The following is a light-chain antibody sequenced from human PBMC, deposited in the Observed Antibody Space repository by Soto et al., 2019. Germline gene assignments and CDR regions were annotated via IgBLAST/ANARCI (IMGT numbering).Light chain of an antibody. J-gene: IGKJ1*01. Sequence: EIVLTQSPGTLSLSPGDRATLSCRASQSVNSNYLAWYQRKPGQAPRLLIYGASNRATDIPYRFSASGSGTDFTLTITRLEAQDFAVYCCQQYDSTPRTFGQGTKVEVK. CDR3: QQYDSTPRT. CDR1: QSVNSNY. V-gene: IGKV3-20*01. CDR2: GAS.